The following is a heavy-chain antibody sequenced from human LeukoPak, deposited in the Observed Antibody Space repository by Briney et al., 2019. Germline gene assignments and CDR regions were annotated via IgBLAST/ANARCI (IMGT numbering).Heavy chain of an antibody. J-gene: IGHJ6*02. CDR3: ARILGERYKWALGYNYGLDV. V-gene: IGHV3-30*03. CDR2: ISYDGSNK. Sequence: SGGSLRLSCAASGFTFSSYDMHWVRQAPGKGLEWVAVISYDGSNKYYVDSVKGRFTISRDNAKNSLYLQMNSLRVEDTAVYYCARILGERYKWALGYNYGLDVWGQGTTVTVSS. D-gene: IGHD1-20*01. CDR1: GFTFSSYD.